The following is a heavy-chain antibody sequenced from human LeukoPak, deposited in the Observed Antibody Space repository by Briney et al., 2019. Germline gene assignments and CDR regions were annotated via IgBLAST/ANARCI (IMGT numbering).Heavy chain of an antibody. Sequence: SETLSLSPALSLVSISSSSYYWGWIRPPPGKWLEWIGSIYHSVSTYYNPSLKSRLTISVDTSKYQFSLKLSSVTAADTAVYYCARKWELVFDAFDIWGQGTMVTVSS. CDR2: IYHSVST. J-gene: IGHJ3*02. CDR1: LVSISSSSYY. D-gene: IGHD1-26*01. CDR3: ARKWELVFDAFDI. V-gene: IGHV4-39*07.